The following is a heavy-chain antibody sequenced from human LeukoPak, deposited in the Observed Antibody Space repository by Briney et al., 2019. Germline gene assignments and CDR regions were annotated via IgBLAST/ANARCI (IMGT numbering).Heavy chain of an antibody. CDR3: ARLWAVDY. J-gene: IGHJ4*02. CDR2: IKQDGSEK. D-gene: IGHD3-10*01. V-gene: IGHV3-7*01. CDR1: GVTFSSHW. Sequence: AGGSLRLSCAASGVTFSSHWMSWVRQAPGKGLEWVANIKQDGSEKYYVDSVKGRFTISRDNAKNSLYLQMNSLRAEETAVYYCARLWAVDYWGQGTLVTVSS.